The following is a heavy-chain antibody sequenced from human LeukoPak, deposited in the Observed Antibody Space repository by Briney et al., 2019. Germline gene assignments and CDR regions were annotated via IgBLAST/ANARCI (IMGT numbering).Heavy chain of an antibody. CDR3: ARGGAAMAYY. D-gene: IGHD5-18*01. Sequence: GGTLRLSRSASGFTYSSYWMHWVRQAPGKGLVWVTRINSDGRSTSYADSVKDRFTISRDNAKHTLHLKMNSLRAEDTAVYYCARGGAAMAYYWGQGTLVTVSS. V-gene: IGHV3-74*01. CDR1: GFTYSSYW. CDR2: INSDGRST. J-gene: IGHJ4*02.